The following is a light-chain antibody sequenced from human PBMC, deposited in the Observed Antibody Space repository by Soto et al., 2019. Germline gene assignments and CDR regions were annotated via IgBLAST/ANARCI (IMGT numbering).Light chain of an antibody. CDR2: DAS. J-gene: IGKJ4*01. V-gene: IGKV3-11*01. Sequence: EIVLTQSPATLSLSPGETATLSCRASQSVSSYLAWYQHKPGQAPRLLIYDASNRATGIPARFSGRGSGTDFTLTISSLEPEDFAVDYCQQRSNWPPLTFGGGTKVEIK. CDR3: QQRSNWPPLT. CDR1: QSVSSY.